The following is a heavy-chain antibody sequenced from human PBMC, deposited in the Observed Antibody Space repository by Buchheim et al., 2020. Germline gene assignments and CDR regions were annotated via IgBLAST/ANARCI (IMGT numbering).Heavy chain of an antibody. CDR1: GFTFSSYG. D-gene: IGHD6-19*01. CDR2: ISYDGSNK. V-gene: IGHV3-30*18. Sequence: QVQLVESGGGVVQPGRSLRLSCAASGFTFSSYGMHWVRQAPGKGLEWVAVISYDGSNKYYADSVKGRFTISRDNSKNTLYLQMNSLRAEDTAVYYCAKTWQGQWSRLGRNWFDPWGQGTL. J-gene: IGHJ5*02. CDR3: AKTWQGQWSRLGRNWFDP.